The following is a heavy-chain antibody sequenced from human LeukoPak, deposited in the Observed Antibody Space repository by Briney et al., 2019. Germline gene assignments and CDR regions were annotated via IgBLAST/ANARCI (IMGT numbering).Heavy chain of an antibody. V-gene: IGHV3-33*01. J-gene: IGHJ4*02. CDR2: IWYDGTKE. Sequence: PGGSLRLSCAASGFTLSSYGMHCVRQAPGKGLEWVAVIWYDGTKEYDADSVKGRFTISRDNSKNTLYLQMNSLTAEDTAVYYCARDYGDGYNLDYRGQGTLVTVSS. CDR1: GFTLSSYG. D-gene: IGHD5-24*01. CDR3: ARDYGDGYNLDY.